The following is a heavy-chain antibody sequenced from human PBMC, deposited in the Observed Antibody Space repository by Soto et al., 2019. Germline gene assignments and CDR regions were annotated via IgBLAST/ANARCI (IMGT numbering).Heavy chain of an antibody. CDR3: ARGYSNYGYYGMDV. Sequence: QVQLVQSGAEVKKPGASVKVSCKASGYTFTNHDINWVRQATGQGLEWMGWMNPNSGNVGYAQKFQGRVTMTRNTSISTAYMELSSLRSDDTAVYYCARGYSNYGYYGMDVWGQGTTVTVSS. J-gene: IGHJ6*02. CDR1: GYTFTNHD. D-gene: IGHD4-4*01. V-gene: IGHV1-8*01. CDR2: MNPNSGNV.